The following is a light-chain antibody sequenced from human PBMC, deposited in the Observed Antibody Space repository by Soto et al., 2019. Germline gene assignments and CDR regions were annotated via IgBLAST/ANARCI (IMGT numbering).Light chain of an antibody. CDR3: QSYDSSLSGYV. CDR1: SSNIGAGYD. CDR2: GNS. V-gene: IGLV1-40*01. Sequence: QSVLTQPPSVSGAPGQRVTISCTGSSSNIGAGYDVHWYQQLPGTVPKLLIYGNSNRPSGVPDRFSGSKSGTSASLAITELQAEDEADYYCQSYDSSLSGYVFGTGTKVTVL. J-gene: IGLJ1*01.